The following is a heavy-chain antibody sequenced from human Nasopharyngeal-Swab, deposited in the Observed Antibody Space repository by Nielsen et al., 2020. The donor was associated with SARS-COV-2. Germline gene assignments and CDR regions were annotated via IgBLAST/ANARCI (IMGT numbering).Heavy chain of an antibody. CDR1: GGSISTYY. J-gene: IGHJ4*02. D-gene: IGHD5-12*01. CDR3: ARGTYSGNDYFDY. Sequence: GSLRLSCTVSGGSISTYYWSWIRQSPGKGLEWIGYIYYSGNTNYLPSLKSRLTISVDTSKNQISLKLGSVTAADTAVYYCARGTYSGNDYFDYWGQGTLVTVSS. CDR2: IYYSGNT. V-gene: IGHV4-59*12.